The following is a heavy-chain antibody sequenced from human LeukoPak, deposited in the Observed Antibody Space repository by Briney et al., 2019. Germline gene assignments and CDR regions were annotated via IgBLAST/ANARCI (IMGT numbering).Heavy chain of an antibody. J-gene: IGHJ4*02. Sequence: GSLRLSCAASGFTFGSYAMSWVRQAPGKGLEWVSAISGSGGSTYYADSVKGRFTISRDNSKNTLYLQMNSLRAEDTAVYYCAKGDYYDSPFDYWGQGTLVTVSS. D-gene: IGHD3-22*01. CDR2: ISGSGGST. CDR3: AKGDYYDSPFDY. V-gene: IGHV3-23*01. CDR1: GFTFGSYA.